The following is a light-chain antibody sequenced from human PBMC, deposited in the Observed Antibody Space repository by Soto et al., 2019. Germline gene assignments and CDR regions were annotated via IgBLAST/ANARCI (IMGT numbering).Light chain of an antibody. CDR1: SSDVGTYNY. J-gene: IGLJ1*01. V-gene: IGLV2-14*01. Sequence: SVLTQPASVSGSPGQSITISCTGTSSDVGTYNYVSWYQHHPGNTPKLIIYEVRNRPSGVSNRFSGSKSGSTASLTISGLQAEDEADYHCTSYTRDTALVFGTGTKVTVL. CDR2: EVR. CDR3: TSYTRDTALV.